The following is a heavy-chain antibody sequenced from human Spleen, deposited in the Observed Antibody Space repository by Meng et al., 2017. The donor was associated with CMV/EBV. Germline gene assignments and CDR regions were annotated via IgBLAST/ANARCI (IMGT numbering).Heavy chain of an antibody. CDR2: IIPIFGTA. V-gene: IGHV1-69*05. CDR3: ARHIVVVPAAYYYYYYGMDV. D-gene: IGHD2-2*01. CDR1: GGNFSSYA. J-gene: IGHJ6*02. Sequence: SVKVSCKASGGNFSSYAISWVRQAPGQGLEWMGGIIPIFGTANYAQKFQGRVTITTDESTSTAYMELSSLRSEDTAVYYCARHIVVVPAAYYYYYYGMDVWGQGTTVTVSS.